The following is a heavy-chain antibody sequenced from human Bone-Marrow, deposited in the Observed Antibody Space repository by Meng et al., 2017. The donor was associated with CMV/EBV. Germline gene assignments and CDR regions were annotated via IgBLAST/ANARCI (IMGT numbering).Heavy chain of an antibody. CDR3: ARGKVGAQYGPYYYGMDV. Sequence: GESLKISCAASGFTVSSTYMSWVRQAPGKGLEWVSVIYSGGNIYQRDSLKGRFTISRDNSKNTLYLQMNSLRAEDTAVYCCARGKVGAQYGPYYYGMDVWGQGTTVTVSS. J-gene: IGHJ6*02. CDR2: IYSGGNI. D-gene: IGHD1-26*01. CDR1: GFTVSSTY. V-gene: IGHV3-53*01.